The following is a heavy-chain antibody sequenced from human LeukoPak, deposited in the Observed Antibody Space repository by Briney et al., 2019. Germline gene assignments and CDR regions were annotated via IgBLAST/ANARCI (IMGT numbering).Heavy chain of an antibody. V-gene: IGHV3-21*01. CDR2: ISSSSSYI. D-gene: IGHD1/OR15-1a*01. CDR1: GFTFSSYT. Sequence: GSLRLSCAASGFTFSSYTMNWVRQAPGKGLEWVSSISSSSSYIYYADSVKGRFTISRDNAKNSLYLQMNSLRAEDTSVYSCARDRGNKPGYYYYSMDVWGKGPTVTVSS. J-gene: IGHJ6*03. CDR3: ARDRGNKPGYYYYSMDV.